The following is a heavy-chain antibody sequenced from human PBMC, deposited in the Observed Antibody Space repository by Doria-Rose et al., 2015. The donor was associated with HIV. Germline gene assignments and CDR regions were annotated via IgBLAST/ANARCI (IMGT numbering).Heavy chain of an antibody. CDR2: IFSDDER. J-gene: IGHJ4*02. V-gene: IGHV2-26*01. D-gene: IGHD6-13*01. CDR1: GVSLSSPGMG. Sequence: QVTLKESGPVLVKPTETLTLTCTVSGVSLSSPGMGVSWIRQPPGKALEWLANIFSDDERSYKTSLKSRLTISSGTSKSQVVFTMTDMDPVDTATYYCARIKSSRWYHKYYFDFWGQGTLVIVSA. CDR3: ARIKSSRWYHKYYFDF.